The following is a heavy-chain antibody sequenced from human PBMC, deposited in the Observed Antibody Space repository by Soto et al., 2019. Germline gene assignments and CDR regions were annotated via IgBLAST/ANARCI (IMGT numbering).Heavy chain of an antibody. CDR1: GSSFPNYP. J-gene: IGHJ5*02. D-gene: IGHD4-4*01. CDR3: VRGGYSSSWERLDP. Sequence: GVSLRLSCAASGSSFPNYPMHWVRQTPDKGLEWLAVISHDGVTKNSADSVKGRFSISRDNSRNRLYLDMNSLRTEDTAMYYCVRGGYSSSWERLDPWGQGTLVTVSS. V-gene: IGHV3-30-3*01. CDR2: ISHDGVTK.